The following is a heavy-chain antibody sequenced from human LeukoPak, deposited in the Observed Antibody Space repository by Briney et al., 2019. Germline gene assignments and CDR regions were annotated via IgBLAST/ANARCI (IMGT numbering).Heavy chain of an antibody. Sequence: SETLSLTCTVSGGSSSSSSYYWGWIRQPPGKVLEWIGRIYYSGSTYYNPSLKSRVTISVDTSKNQFSLKLSSVTAADTAVYYCARQGDGYNLQPQFDYWGQGTLVTVSS. CDR3: ARQGDGYNLQPQFDY. CDR2: IYYSGST. D-gene: IGHD5-24*01. J-gene: IGHJ4*02. V-gene: IGHV4-39*01. CDR1: GGSSSSSSYY.